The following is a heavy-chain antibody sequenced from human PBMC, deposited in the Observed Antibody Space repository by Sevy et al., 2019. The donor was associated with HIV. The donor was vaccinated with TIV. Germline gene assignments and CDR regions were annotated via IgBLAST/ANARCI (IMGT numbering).Heavy chain of an antibody. CDR1: GYTFTSYY. J-gene: IGHJ3*02. D-gene: IGHD3-22*01. CDR2: INPSGGST. Sequence: ATVKVSCKASGYTFTSYYMHWVRQAPGQGLEWMGIINPSGGSTSYPQKFQGRVTMTRDTSTSTVSMELSSLRSEDTAVYYCARDGYYYGSSGSDDAFDIWGQGTMVTVSS. CDR3: ARDGYYYGSSGSDDAFDI. V-gene: IGHV1-46*03.